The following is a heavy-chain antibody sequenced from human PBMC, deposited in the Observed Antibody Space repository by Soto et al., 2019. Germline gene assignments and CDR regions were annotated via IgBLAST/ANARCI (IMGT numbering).Heavy chain of an antibody. V-gene: IGHV4-30-2*01. CDR1: GASISTGGYS. D-gene: IGHD1-26*01. CDR3: ARGDRYSGSFSDYFDP. CDR2: IYESGRT. J-gene: IGHJ5*02. Sequence: PSETLSLTCILSGASISTGGYSWSWIRQPPGKGPEWIGYIYESGRTYYKPSLKSRASISMDKSRNQFSVRLTSVTAADTAVYFCARGDRYSGSFSDYFDPWGQGTLVTVSS.